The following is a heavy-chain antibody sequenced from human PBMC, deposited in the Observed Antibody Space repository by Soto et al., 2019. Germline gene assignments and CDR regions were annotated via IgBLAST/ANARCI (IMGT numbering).Heavy chain of an antibody. Sequence: EVQLLESGGGMVQPGGSLRLTCAASGFTFSSYAMSWVRQAPGKGLEWVSAISGSGGSTYYADSVKGRFTISRDNSKSTLYLQMNSLRAEDTAVYYCARELIVVVPSANDYWGQGTLVTVSS. CDR3: ARELIVVVPSANDY. CDR1: GFTFSSYA. J-gene: IGHJ4*02. D-gene: IGHD2-2*01. CDR2: ISGSGGST. V-gene: IGHV3-23*01.